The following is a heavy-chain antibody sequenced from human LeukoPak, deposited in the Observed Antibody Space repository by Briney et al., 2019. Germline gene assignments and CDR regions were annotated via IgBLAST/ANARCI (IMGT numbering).Heavy chain of an antibody. CDR3: AGASAGAIFYYGMDV. V-gene: IGHV4-59*11. CDR1: GGSTSRHY. Sequence: PSETLSLTCTLSGGSTSRHYWSWIRQSPGKGLEWIGCIYNSGSTRYNPSLKSRVTISEDTSQNQFSLRLNSVTAVDTAVYFCAGASAGAIFYYGMDVWGQGTTVTVSS. J-gene: IGHJ6*02. CDR2: IYNSGST. D-gene: IGHD3-3*01.